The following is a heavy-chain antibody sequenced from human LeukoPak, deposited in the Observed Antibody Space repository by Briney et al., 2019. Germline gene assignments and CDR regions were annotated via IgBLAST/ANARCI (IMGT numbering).Heavy chain of an antibody. CDR1: GGSISSGDYY. J-gene: IGHJ4*02. CDR3: ARAEPDGPFDY. V-gene: IGHV4-30-4*01. CDR2: IYYSGST. D-gene: IGHD1-14*01. Sequence: SETLSLTCTVSGGSISSGDYYWSWIRQPPGKGLEWIGYIYYSGSTYYNPSLKSRVTISVDTSKNQFSLKLSSVTAADTAVYYCARAEPDGPFDYWGQGTLVTVSS.